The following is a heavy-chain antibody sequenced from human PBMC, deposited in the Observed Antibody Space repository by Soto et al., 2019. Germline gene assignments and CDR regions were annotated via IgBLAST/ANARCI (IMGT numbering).Heavy chain of an antibody. CDR3: AREDLVCGYYYGMDV. CDR2: ILYDGSNK. Sequence: QVQLVESWGGVVQPGRSLRLSCAASGFTFSSYGMHWVRQAPGKGLEWVAVILYDGSNKYYADSVKGRFTISRDNSKNTLYLQMNSLRAEDTAVYYCAREDLVCGYYYGMDVWGQGPTVTVSS. CDR1: GFTFSSYG. J-gene: IGHJ6*02. D-gene: IGHD2-21*01. V-gene: IGHV3-33*01.